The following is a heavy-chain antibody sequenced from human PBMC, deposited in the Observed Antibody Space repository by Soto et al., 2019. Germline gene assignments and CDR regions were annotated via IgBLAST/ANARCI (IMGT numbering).Heavy chain of an antibody. V-gene: IGHV3-23*01. CDR1: GFTFSSYA. J-gene: IGHJ4*02. Sequence: GGSLRLSCTASGFTFSSYAMSWVRQAPGKGLEWVSVISGSGGSTYYADSVKGRFTISRDNSKKTLYLQMNSLRAEDTAVYYCAKDPSHYDFWSGHGTPSGYFDYWGQGTLVTVSS. D-gene: IGHD3-3*01. CDR2: ISGSGGST. CDR3: AKDPSHYDFWSGHGTPSGYFDY.